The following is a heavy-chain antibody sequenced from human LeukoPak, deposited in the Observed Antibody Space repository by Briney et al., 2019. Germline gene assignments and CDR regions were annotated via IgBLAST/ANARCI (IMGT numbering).Heavy chain of an antibody. D-gene: IGHD1-26*01. V-gene: IGHV1-2*02. CDR2: INPNSGGA. Sequence: GASVKVSCKASGYTFTGYYMHWVRQAPGQGLEWMGWINPNSGGANYAQKFQGRVTMTRDTSISTAYMELSRLRSDDTAVYYCAREIVGATLPTTTRGILEYWGQGTLVTVSS. CDR3: AREIVGATLPTTTRGILEY. J-gene: IGHJ4*02. CDR1: GYTFTGYY.